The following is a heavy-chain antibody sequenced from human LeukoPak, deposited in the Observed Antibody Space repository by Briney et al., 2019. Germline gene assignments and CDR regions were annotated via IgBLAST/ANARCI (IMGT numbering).Heavy chain of an antibody. Sequence: GRSLRLSCAASGFTFSNYSMHWVRQAPGKGLEWVAVISYDGSKKFSIDSVKGRFTISRDNSKNTLYLQMNSLRAEDTAVYFCAKTLPNGYYFDYWGQGTLVTVSS. CDR3: AKTLPNGYYFDY. V-gene: IGHV3-30*18. CDR1: GFTFSNYS. J-gene: IGHJ4*02. CDR2: ISYDGSKK. D-gene: IGHD3-16*01.